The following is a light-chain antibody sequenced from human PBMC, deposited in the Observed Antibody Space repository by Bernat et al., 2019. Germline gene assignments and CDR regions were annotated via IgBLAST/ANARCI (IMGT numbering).Light chain of an antibody. CDR3: QQYKA. CDR2: DTS. V-gene: IGKV3-15*01. Sequence: IVMTQSPATLSVSPGERATLSCRASRSVSNNLAWYQQKPGQGPRLLIFDTSTRATGILARFSGSGSGTEFTLTISSLQSEDFAVYYCQQYKAFGQGTKVEIK. J-gene: IGKJ1*01. CDR1: RSVSNN.